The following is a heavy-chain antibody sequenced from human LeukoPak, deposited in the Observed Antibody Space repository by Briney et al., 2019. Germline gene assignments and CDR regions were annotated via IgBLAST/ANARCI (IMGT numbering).Heavy chain of an antibody. Sequence: PGGSRRLSCAASGFTFSSYGMHWVRQAPGKGLEWVAVIWYDGSNKYYADSVKGRFTISRDNSKNTLYLQMNSLRAEDTAVYYYARDRLITMIVALEDDGFDIWGQGTMVTVSS. CDR2: IWYDGSNK. CDR1: GFTFSSYG. D-gene: IGHD3-22*01. J-gene: IGHJ3*02. V-gene: IGHV3-33*01. CDR3: ARDRLITMIVALEDDGFDI.